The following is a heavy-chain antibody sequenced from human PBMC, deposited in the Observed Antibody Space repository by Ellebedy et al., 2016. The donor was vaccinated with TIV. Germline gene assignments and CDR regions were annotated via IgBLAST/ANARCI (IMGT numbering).Heavy chain of an antibody. V-gene: IGHV4-34*01. CDR3: ARGDYGGYYFDY. J-gene: IGHJ4*02. Sequence: GSLRLXXGVYGGSFSGSYWSWIRQPPGKGLEWMGEINHSGTTNYNPSLKIRVTISVDTSKNQFSLKLSSVTAADTAVYYCARGDYGGYYFDYWGQGTLVTVSS. D-gene: IGHD4-17*01. CDR1: GGSFSGSY. CDR2: INHSGTT.